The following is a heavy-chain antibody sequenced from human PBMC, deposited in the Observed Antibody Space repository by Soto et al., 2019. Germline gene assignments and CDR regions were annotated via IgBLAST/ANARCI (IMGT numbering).Heavy chain of an antibody. J-gene: IGHJ4*02. CDR2: LNPNSGGT. CDR3: AREAGGYSYGPVIAAAGTGGDYFDY. Sequence: GASVKVSCKASGYTFTGYYMHWVRPAPLQGREWMVWLNPNSGGTNYAQKFQGWVTMTRDTSISTAYMELSRLRSDDTAVYYCAREAGGYSYGPVIAAAGTGGDYFDYWGQGTLVTVSS. D-gene: IGHD5-18*01. CDR1: GYTFTGYY. V-gene: IGHV1-2*04.